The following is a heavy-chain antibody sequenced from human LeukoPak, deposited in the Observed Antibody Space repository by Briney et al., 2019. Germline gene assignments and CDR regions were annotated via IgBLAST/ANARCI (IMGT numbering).Heavy chain of an antibody. J-gene: IGHJ3*02. CDR1: GGSISSGRYY. CDR3: ARQSVGAFDI. D-gene: IGHD2-15*01. Sequence: SETLSLTXTVSGGSISSGRYYWSWIRQPAGKGLEWIGRIYISGSTNYNPSLKSRVTISVDTSKNQFSLKLSSVTAADTAVYCCARQSVGAFDIWGQGTMVTVSS. V-gene: IGHV4-61*02. CDR2: IYISGST.